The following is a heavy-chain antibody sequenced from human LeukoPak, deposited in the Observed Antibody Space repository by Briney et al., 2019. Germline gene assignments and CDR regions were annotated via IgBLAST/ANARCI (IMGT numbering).Heavy chain of an antibody. CDR1: GFSFSTYS. CDR3: AGDLDFWSGSELGR. Sequence: PGGPLRLSCAASGFSFSTYSMNWVRQAPGKGLEWVSCISSSSSYIYYADSLKGRFTISRDNAKNSLYLQMNSLRAEDTAVYYCAGDLDFWSGSELGRWGQGTLVTVSS. J-gene: IGHJ4*02. V-gene: IGHV3-21*01. D-gene: IGHD3-3*01. CDR2: ISSSSSYI.